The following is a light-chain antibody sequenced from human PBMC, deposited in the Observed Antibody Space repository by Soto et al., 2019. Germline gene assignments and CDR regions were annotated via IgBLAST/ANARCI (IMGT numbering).Light chain of an antibody. CDR2: DAS. CDR3: QQRFTWPS. Sequence: ETVLTQSPATLSLSPGERATLSCRASQSISSYLAWYQQKPGQAPRLLIYDASNRATGIPARFSGSGSGTDFTLTISSLEPKDFAVYYCQQRFTWPSFGPGTKVDIK. J-gene: IGKJ3*01. V-gene: IGKV3-11*01. CDR1: QSISSY.